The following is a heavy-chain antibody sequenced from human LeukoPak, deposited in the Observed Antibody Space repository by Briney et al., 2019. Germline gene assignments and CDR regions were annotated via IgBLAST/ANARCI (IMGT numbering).Heavy chain of an antibody. CDR2: ISSGGSAI. Sequence: SGGSLRLSCAASGFIFSSSEMNWVRQAPGKGPEWVSYISSGGSAIYYADSVRGRFTISRDNAKNSLYLRMNSLRAEDTAVYYCARDGGPTWIFDYWGQGTPVTVSS. CDR3: ARDGGPTWIFDY. J-gene: IGHJ4*02. V-gene: IGHV3-48*03. CDR1: GFIFSSSE. D-gene: IGHD5-12*01.